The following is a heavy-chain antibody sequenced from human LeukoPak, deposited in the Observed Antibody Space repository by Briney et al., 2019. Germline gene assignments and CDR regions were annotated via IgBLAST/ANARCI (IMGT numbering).Heavy chain of an antibody. D-gene: IGHD6-13*01. J-gene: IGHJ5*02. V-gene: IGHV3-53*01. CDR3: ARSGPAGIRANWFDP. Sequence: PGGSLRLSCAASGFNVSGNYMNWVRQAPGKGLEWVSLIYDSCRTYYADSVKGRFTISRHNSKNTLYLQMNSLRAEDTAVYYCARSGPAGIRANWFDPWGQGTLVTVSS. CDR1: GFNVSGNY. CDR2: IYDSCRT.